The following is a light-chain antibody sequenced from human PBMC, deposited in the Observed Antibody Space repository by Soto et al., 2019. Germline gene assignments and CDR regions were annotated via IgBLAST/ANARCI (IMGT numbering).Light chain of an antibody. V-gene: IGKV3-20*01. J-gene: IGKJ1*01. CDR1: QSVSNNY. Sequence: EIGLTQSPGILPLSPRERANLSCRASQSVSNNYLAWYQQKPGQAPRLLIYGASNRATGIPDRFSGSGSGTDFTLTISRLEPEDCAVYYCQQYGSSGTFGQGTKVDIK. CDR3: QQYGSSGT. CDR2: GAS.